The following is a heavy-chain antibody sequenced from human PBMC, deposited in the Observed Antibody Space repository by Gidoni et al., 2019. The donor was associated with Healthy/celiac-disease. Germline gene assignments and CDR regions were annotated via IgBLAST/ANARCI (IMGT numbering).Heavy chain of an antibody. D-gene: IGHD6-13*01. J-gene: IGHJ5*02. V-gene: IGHV4-39*01. CDR2: IYYSGST. CDR3: ARHSRYSSSWYWFDP. Sequence: QLQLQESGPGLVXXXETLSLTCTVSGVSISISSYYWGWIRQPPGKGLEWMWSIYYSGSTYYNPSLKSRVTISVDTSKNQFSLKLSSVTAADXAVYYCARHSRYSSSWYWFDPWGQGTLXXVSS. CDR1: GVSISISSYY.